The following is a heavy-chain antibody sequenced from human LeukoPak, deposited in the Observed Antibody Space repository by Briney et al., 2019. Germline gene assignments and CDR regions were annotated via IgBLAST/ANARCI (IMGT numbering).Heavy chain of an antibody. D-gene: IGHD4-17*01. V-gene: IGHV1-2*02. J-gene: IGHJ4*02. CDR1: GYTFTGYY. CDR3: ARDRPETTVTNLDY. CDR2: INPNSGGT. Sequence: ASVKVSCKASGYTFTGYYMHWVRQAPGQGLEWMGWINPNSGGTNYAQKFQGRVTMTRDTSINTAYMELSRLRSDDTAVYYCARDRPETTVTNLDYWGQGTLVTVSS.